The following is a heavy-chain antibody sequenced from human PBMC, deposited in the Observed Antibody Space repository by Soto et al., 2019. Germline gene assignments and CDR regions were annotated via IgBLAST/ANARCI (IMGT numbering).Heavy chain of an antibody. CDR1: GGSISSSNW. Sequence: QVQLQESGPGLVKPSGTLSLTCAVSGGSISSSNWWSWVRQPPGKGLEWIREIYHSGSTNYNPSLKSRVTISVDKSKNQFSLKLSSVTAADTAVYYCARSLFSSSSSWYGAFDIWGQGTMVTVSS. D-gene: IGHD6-13*01. V-gene: IGHV4-4*02. CDR2: IYHSGST. J-gene: IGHJ3*02. CDR3: ARSLFSSSSSWYGAFDI.